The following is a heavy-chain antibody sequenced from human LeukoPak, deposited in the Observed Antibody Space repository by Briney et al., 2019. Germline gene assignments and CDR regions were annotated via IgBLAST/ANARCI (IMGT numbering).Heavy chain of an antibody. CDR2: IYHSGST. Sequence: SETLSLTCTVSGYSISSGYYWGWIRQPPGKGLEWIGSIYHSGSTYYNPSLKSRVTISVDTSKNQLSLKLSSVTAADTAVYYCARDDPGQLVPDYWGQGTLVTVSS. CDR1: GYSISSGYY. CDR3: ARDDPGQLVPDY. J-gene: IGHJ4*02. V-gene: IGHV4-38-2*02. D-gene: IGHD6-13*01.